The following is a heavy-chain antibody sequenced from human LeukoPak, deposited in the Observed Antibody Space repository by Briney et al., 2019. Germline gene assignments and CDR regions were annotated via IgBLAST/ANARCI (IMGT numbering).Heavy chain of an antibody. CDR2: ISGSGGST. Sequence: AGGSLRLSCAASGFTFSSYAMSWVRQAPGKGLEWVSAISGSGGSTYYADSVKGRFTISRDNSKNTLYLQMNSLRAEDTAVYYCATQWERCSPPSDYWGQGTLVTVSS. CDR3: ATQWERCSPPSDY. CDR1: GFTFSSYA. V-gene: IGHV3-23*01. D-gene: IGHD1-26*01. J-gene: IGHJ4*02.